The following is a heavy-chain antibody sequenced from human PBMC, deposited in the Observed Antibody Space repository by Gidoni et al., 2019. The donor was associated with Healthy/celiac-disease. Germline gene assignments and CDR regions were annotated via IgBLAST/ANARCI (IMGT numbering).Heavy chain of an antibody. CDR3: ARDRERYCSGGSCYEYGY. Sequence: QVQLVESVGCVVQPGRSLRLSCAASGFTFSSYAMHWVREAPGKGLEGGAVISYDGSNKYYADAVKGRFTISRDNSKNTLYLKMNSLRAEDTAVYYCARDRERYCSGGSCYEYGYWGQGTLVTVSS. CDR1: GFTFSSYA. CDR2: ISYDGSNK. V-gene: IGHV3-30*01. J-gene: IGHJ4*02. D-gene: IGHD2-15*01.